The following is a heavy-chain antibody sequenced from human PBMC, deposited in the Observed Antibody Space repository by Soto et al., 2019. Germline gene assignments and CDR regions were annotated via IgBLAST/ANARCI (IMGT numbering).Heavy chain of an antibody. CDR1: GGTFSSYA. D-gene: IGHD2-15*01. J-gene: IGHJ4*02. V-gene: IGHV1-69*06. CDR2: IIPIFGTA. CDR3: AREAHCSGGSCLDY. Sequence: SVKVSCKASGGTFSSYAISWVRQAPGQGLEWMGGIIPIFGTANYAQKFQGRVTITADKSTSTAYMELSSLRSEDTAVYYCAREAHCSGGSCLDYWGQGTLVTVS.